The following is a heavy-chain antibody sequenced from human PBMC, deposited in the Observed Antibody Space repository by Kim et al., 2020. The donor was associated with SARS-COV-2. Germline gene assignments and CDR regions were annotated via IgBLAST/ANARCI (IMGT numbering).Heavy chain of an antibody. J-gene: IGHJ4*02. CDR2: T. Sequence: TYYHPSLKSRVTISADTSNNQFFLNLTSVTAADTAVYFCAGVGGHSSFDYWGQGSLVTVSS. V-gene: IGHV4-39*07. D-gene: IGHD3-16*01. CDR3: AGVGGHSSFDY.